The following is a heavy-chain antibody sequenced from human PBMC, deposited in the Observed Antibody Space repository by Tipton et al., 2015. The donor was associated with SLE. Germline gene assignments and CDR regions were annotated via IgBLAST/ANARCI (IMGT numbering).Heavy chain of an antibody. Sequence: SLRLSCAASGFTFSSYGMHWVRQAPGKGLEWVVFIRYDGSNKYYADSVKGRFTISRDNSKNTLYLQMNSLRAEDTAVYYCAKDRVGGREQLVDYWGQGTLVTVSS. CDR1: GFTFSSYG. CDR3: AKDRVGGREQLVDY. CDR2: IRYDGSNK. J-gene: IGHJ4*02. V-gene: IGHV3-30*02. D-gene: IGHD6-13*01.